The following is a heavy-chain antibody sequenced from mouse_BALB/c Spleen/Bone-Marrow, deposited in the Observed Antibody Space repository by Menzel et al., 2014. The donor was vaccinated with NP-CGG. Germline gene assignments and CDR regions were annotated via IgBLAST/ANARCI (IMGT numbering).Heavy chain of an antibody. CDR2: IDTSDSYT. Sequence: QVQLQQSGAELGMPGASVKMSCKASGYTFTDNWIYWVKQRPGQGLEWIGAIDTSDSYTNFNQKFMGKASLTVDASSSTAYMQVSSLTSDDSAVYYCARGGHDFSLDYWGQGTSVTVSS. CDR3: ARGGHDFSLDY. V-gene: IGHV1-69*01. D-gene: IGHD2-4*01. J-gene: IGHJ4*01. CDR1: GYTFTDNW.